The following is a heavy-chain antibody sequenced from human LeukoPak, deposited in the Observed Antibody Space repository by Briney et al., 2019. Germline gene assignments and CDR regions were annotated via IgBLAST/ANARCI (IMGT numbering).Heavy chain of an antibody. D-gene: IGHD6-25*01. CDR2: IYYSGST. Sequence: PSETLSLNCTVSGGSISSYYWSWIRQPPGKGLEWIGYIYYSGSTNYNPSLKSRVTISVDTSKNQFSLKLSSVTAADTAVYYCARDLGPMAAAYNWFDPWGQGTLVTVSS. CDR1: GGSISSYY. J-gene: IGHJ5*02. CDR3: ARDLGPMAAAYNWFDP. V-gene: IGHV4-59*01.